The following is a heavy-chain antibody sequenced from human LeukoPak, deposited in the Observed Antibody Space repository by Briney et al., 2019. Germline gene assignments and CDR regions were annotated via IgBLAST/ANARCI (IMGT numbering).Heavy chain of an antibody. CDR2: ISSNGGST. J-gene: IGHJ1*01. CDR3: VKDKTSLIQLHYEGYFQH. D-gene: IGHD5-18*01. V-gene: IGHV3-64D*06. Sequence: GGSLRLSCSASGFTFSSYAMHWVRQAPGKGLEYVSAISSNGGSTYYADSVKGRFTISRDNSKNTLYLQMSSLRAEDTAVYYRVKDKTSLIQLHYEGYFQHWGQGTLVTVSS. CDR1: GFTFSSYA.